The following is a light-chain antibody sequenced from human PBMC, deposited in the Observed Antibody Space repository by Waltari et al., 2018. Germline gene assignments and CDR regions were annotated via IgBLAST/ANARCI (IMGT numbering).Light chain of an antibody. CDR1: QDISNY. CDR3: QQYNSFPLT. J-gene: IGKJ4*01. Sequence: DIQMTQSRSSLSASVGDRVTITCRASQDISNYLAWFQQKPGKARKSMIYGASNVQSGVPSKFSCSGSWTDFTLTISSLQPEDSATYYCQQYNSFPLTFGGGTKVEIK. V-gene: IGKV1-16*02. CDR2: GAS.